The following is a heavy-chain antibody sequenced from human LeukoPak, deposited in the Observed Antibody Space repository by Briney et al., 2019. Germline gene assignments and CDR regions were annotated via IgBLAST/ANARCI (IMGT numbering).Heavy chain of an antibody. CDR3: ARRAGGTTSRDDYYFDY. Sequence: GESLKISCKGSGYSFTTYWIGWVRQMPGKGLEWMGIIYPGDSDTRYSPSFQGQVTISADKSISTAYLQWSSLKASDTAMYYCARRAGGTTSRDDYYFDYWGQGTLVTVSS. CDR2: IYPGDSDT. CDR1: GYSFTTYW. V-gene: IGHV5-51*01. D-gene: IGHD1-1*01. J-gene: IGHJ4*02.